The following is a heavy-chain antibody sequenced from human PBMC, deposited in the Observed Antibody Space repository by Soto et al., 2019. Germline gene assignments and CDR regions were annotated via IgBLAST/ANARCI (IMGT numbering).Heavy chain of an antibody. J-gene: IGHJ4*02. CDR2: IYYSGST. CDR1: GGSISSYY. Sequence: PSETLSLTCTVSGGSISSYYWSWIRQPPGKGLEWIGYIYYSGSTNYNPSLKSRVTISVDTSKDQFSLKLSSVTAADTAVYYCARGEFSYDSLTGSELGYWGQGTLVTVSS. CDR3: ARGEFSYDSLTGSELGY. V-gene: IGHV4-59*01. D-gene: IGHD3-9*01.